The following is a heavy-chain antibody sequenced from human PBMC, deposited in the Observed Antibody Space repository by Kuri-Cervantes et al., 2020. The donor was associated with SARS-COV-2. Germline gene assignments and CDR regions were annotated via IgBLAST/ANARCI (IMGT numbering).Heavy chain of an antibody. CDR3: AKVGGKELVGANVRWFDP. J-gene: IGHJ5*02. V-gene: IGHV3-30*18. CDR2: ISYDGSNK. CDR1: GFTFSSYG. Sequence: GESLKISCAASGFTFSSYGMHWARQAPGKGLEWVAVISYDGSNKYYADSVQGRFTISRDNSKNTLYLQMNSLRAEDTAVYYCAKVGGKELVGANVRWFDPWGQGTLVTVSS. D-gene: IGHD1-26*01.